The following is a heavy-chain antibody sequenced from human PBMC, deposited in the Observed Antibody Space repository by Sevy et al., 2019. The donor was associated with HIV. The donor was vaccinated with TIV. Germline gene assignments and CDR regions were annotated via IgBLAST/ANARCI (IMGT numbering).Heavy chain of an antibody. V-gene: IGHV6-1*01. D-gene: IGHD5-12*01. CDR2: TYYRSKWYT. Sequence: KQSQTLSLTCAISGDSVASSSAAWNWIRQSPSRGLEWLGRTYYRSKWYTDYALSVKSRIIINPDTSKNQFSLQLNSVTPEDTAVYYCARAEVATGGYYYWGQGTLVTVSS. J-gene: IGHJ4*02. CDR1: GDSVASSSAA. CDR3: ARAEVATGGYYY.